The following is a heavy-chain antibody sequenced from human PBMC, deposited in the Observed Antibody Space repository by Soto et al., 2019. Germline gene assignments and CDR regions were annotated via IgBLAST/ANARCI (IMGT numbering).Heavy chain of an antibody. CDR1: GGTFSSYA. J-gene: IGHJ4*02. V-gene: IGHV1-2*02. CDR2: ITPGNGDT. D-gene: IGHD1-26*01. CDR3: ARERIAGPFDN. Sequence: ASVKVSCKASGGTFSSYAISWVRQAPGQGLEWMGGITPGNGDTNYAQPFQGRVTLTRDTSIDTAYMDLSGLKSDDTAVYYCARERIAGPFDNWGQGTLVTVSS.